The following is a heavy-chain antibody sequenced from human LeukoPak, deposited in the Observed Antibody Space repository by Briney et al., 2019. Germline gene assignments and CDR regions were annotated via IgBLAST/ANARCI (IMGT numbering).Heavy chain of an antibody. D-gene: IGHD3-22*01. Sequence: GGSLRLSCAASGFTFSSYEMSWVRQAPGRGLEWVSYISSSGSTIYYADSVKGRFTISRDNAKNSLYLQMNSLRAEDTAVYYCARESFDSSGHYDYWGQGTLVTVSS. CDR1: GFTFSSYE. CDR3: ARESFDSSGHYDY. CDR2: ISSSGSTI. J-gene: IGHJ4*02. V-gene: IGHV3-48*03.